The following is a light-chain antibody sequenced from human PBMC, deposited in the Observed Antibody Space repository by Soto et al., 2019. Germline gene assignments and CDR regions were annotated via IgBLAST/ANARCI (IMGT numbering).Light chain of an antibody. V-gene: IGKV1-5*01. J-gene: IGKJ1*01. CDR1: QYINTR. Sequence: TQSPATLSSFPGDRVTLSCRASQYINTRLAWYQKKPGTAPKVLIYHASNLQSGVPSRFSGSGSGTEFTLTISSLQPDDFATYYCQQYNSYSFGQGTKVDIK. CDR3: QQYNSYS. CDR2: HAS.